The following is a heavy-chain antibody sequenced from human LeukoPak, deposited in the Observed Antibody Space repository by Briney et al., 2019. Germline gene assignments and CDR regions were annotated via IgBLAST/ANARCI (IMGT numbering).Heavy chain of an antibody. D-gene: IGHD6-13*01. Sequence: ASVKVSCKASGYTFSTYPITWVRQAPGQGLEWMGWISPHNGNTKYAQKFQGRVTMTTDTSTSTAYMELRSLRSDDTAVYYCANEGGSSSVGDAFDIWGRGTMVTISS. V-gene: IGHV1-18*01. J-gene: IGHJ3*02. CDR2: ISPHNGNT. CDR3: ANEGGSSSVGDAFDI. CDR1: GYTFSTYP.